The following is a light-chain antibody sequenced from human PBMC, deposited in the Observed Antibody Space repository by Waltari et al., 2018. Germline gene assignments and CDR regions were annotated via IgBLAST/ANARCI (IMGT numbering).Light chain of an antibody. CDR3: QQRYNWPPLT. CDR1: QTICTY. V-gene: IGKV3-11*01. CDR2: AAS. Sequence: VVLTQSPVTLSLSPGDTATLSCRASQTICTYLAWYQHKLGQSPRLLIYAASTRATGIPARFSGRGSGTDFTLTISGLEAEDSAFYYCQQRYNWPPLTFGGGTKVQTK. J-gene: IGKJ4*01.